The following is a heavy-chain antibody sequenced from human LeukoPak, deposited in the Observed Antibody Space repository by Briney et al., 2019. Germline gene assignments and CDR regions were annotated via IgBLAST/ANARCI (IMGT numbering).Heavy chain of an antibody. J-gene: IGHJ4*02. CDR2: IKQDRSEK. Sequence: GGSLRLSCAASGFTFSSYWMSWVRQAPGKGLEWVANIKQDRSEKYYVDSVKGRFTISRDNAKNSLYLQMNSLRAEDTAVYYCARDSPVYCSGGSCDGVWNGAVAGYWGQGTLVTVSS. V-gene: IGHV3-7*01. D-gene: IGHD2-15*01. CDR3: ARDSPVYCSGGSCDGVWNGAVAGY. CDR1: GFTFSSYW.